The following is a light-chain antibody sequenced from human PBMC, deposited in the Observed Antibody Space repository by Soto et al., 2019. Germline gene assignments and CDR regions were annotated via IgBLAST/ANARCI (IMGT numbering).Light chain of an antibody. V-gene: IGKV3-11*01. J-gene: IGKJ2*01. CDR2: DAS. Sequence: EVVLTQSPATLSLSPGERATLSCRASQSVSSHLAWYQQKPGQAPRLLIYDASHRATGIPARFSGSGSGSDFTLTISSLAPEDFAVYYCQQRRNWPRTFGQGTNLEIK. CDR1: QSVSSH. CDR3: QQRRNWPRT.